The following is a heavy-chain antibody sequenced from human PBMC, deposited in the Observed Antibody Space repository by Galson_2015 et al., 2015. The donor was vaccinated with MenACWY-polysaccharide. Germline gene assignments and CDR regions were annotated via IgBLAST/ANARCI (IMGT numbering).Heavy chain of an antibody. CDR1: GFTFTNYA. V-gene: IGHV3-23*01. Sequence: SLRLSCAASGFTFTNYAMSWVRQTPGEGLEWVSAITVSGDNTYYADSVKGRFAISRDNSKNTLSLQMNSLITEDTAVYYCAKGLRGPAAGTDYFDYWGQGTLVTVSS. CDR3: AKGLRGPAAGTDYFDY. D-gene: IGHD6-13*01. CDR2: ITVSGDNT. J-gene: IGHJ4*02.